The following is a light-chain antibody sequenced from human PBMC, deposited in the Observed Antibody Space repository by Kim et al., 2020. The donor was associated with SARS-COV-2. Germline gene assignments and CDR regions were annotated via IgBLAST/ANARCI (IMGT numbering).Light chain of an antibody. CDR2: GAP. V-gene: IGKV3-15*01. J-gene: IGKJ1*01. CDR1: PSFCTN. Sequence: VSPGERPPLSCRPSPSFCTNSSSYHQKPLHAPTLPTYGAPPRAPGTPARFSGSGSVTEFTLTITSLQSEDFAVYYCEQYNISHRTFFQGTKVYIK. CDR3: EQYNISHRT.